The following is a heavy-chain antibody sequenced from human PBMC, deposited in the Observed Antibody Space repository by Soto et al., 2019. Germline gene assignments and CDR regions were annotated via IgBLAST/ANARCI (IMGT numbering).Heavy chain of an antibody. CDR1: GYTFTGYY. D-gene: IGHD3-9*01. J-gene: IGHJ1*01. CDR2: INPNSGDT. Sequence: QVQLVQSGAEVKKPGASVKVSCKTSGYTFTGYYIHWVRPAPGQGLEWMALINPNSGDTNYGHKFQGRVTLTRDTSINTVYMEVTSLRFDDTAVYYCAVPGLPFEYGGQGTLVTVFS. V-gene: IGHV1-2*02. CDR3: AVPGLPFEY.